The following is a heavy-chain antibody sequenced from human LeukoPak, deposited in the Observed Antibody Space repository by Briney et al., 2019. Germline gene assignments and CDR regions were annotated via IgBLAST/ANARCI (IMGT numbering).Heavy chain of an antibody. V-gene: IGHV4-38-2*02. D-gene: IGHD3-10*01. CDR2: IYHSGST. Sequence: SETLSLTCTVSGYSISSGYYWGWIRQPPGKGLEWIGSIYHSGSTYYNPSLKSRVTISVDTSKNQFSLKLSSVTAADTAVYYCARDILYYGSGSPGGFDYWGQGTLVTVSS. J-gene: IGHJ4*02. CDR1: GYSISSGYY. CDR3: ARDILYYGSGSPGGFDY.